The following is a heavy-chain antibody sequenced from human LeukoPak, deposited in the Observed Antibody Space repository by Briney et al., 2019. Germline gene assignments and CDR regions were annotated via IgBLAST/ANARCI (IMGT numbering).Heavy chain of an antibody. CDR1: GYGFINYG. Sequence: ASVKVSCKASGYGFINYGISWVRQVPGQGLEWMGWISAYNGNTNYAQKLQGRVIMTTDTSTSTAYMELRSLRSDDTAVYYCAKDQRWESPHYLDSWGQGTLVTVSS. D-gene: IGHD1-26*01. J-gene: IGHJ4*02. CDR3: AKDQRWESPHYLDS. V-gene: IGHV1-18*01. CDR2: ISAYNGNT.